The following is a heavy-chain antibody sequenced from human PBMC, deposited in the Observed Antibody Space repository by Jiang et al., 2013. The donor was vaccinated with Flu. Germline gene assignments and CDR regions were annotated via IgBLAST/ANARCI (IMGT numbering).Heavy chain of an antibody. CDR1: GGSISSSSYY. CDR2: IYYSGST. V-gene: IGHV4-61*05. J-gene: IGHJ3*02. D-gene: IGHD2-15*01. Sequence: GPGLVKPSETLSLTCTVSGGSISSSSYYWGWIRQPPGKGLEWIGYIYYSGSTNYNPSLKSRVTISVDTSKNQFSLKLSSVTAADTAVYYCARGRGVVGNDAFDIWGQGTMVTVSS. CDR3: ARGRGVVGNDAFDI.